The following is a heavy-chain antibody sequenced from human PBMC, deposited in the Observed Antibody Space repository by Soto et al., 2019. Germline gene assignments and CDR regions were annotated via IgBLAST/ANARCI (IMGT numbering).Heavy chain of an antibody. CDR3: ARAREPEYSSSIFFDY. CDR1: GLTVSRTQ. V-gene: IGHV3-53*02. J-gene: IGHJ4*01. D-gene: IGHD6-6*01. Sequence: VELVETGGGLIQPGGSLRLSCAVSGLTVSRTQMSWVRQAPGKGLQWVSVIYSAGSTYYVNAVKGRFTISRDISENKIFLELNGLTVDDTAVYYCARAREPEYSSSIFFDYWGRGTVVTVSS. CDR2: IYSAGST.